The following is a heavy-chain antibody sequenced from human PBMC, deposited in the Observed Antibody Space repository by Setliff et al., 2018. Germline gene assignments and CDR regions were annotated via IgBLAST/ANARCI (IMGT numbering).Heavy chain of an antibody. V-gene: IGHV3-7*01. CDR1: GFTFTNYW. Sequence: GGSLRLSCAASGFTFTNYWINWVRQAPGKGLEWVANIKQDESEKHYVGSVKGRFTISRDNARNSVYLQMNSLRAEDAAVYYCARNSIGYYFDPWGQGTLVTVSS. D-gene: IGHD3-22*01. CDR3: ARNSIGYYFDP. J-gene: IGHJ5*02. CDR2: IKQDESEK.